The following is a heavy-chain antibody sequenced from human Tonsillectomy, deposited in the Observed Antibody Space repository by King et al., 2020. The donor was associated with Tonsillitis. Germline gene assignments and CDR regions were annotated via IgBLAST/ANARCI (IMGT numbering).Heavy chain of an antibody. CDR3: ARGEQYFDFWSGYNYFDA. Sequence: VQLVESGGGLVQPGGSLRLSCAASGFTFSSYSMNWVRQAPGKGLEWSSYITSTTNRIYYSDSVRGRFTISRDNAKNSLYLQMNSLRAEDTAVYFCARGEQYFDFWSGYNYFDAWGQGTLVTVSS. D-gene: IGHD3-3*01. J-gene: IGHJ4*02. CDR1: GFTFSSYS. V-gene: IGHV3-48*01. CDR2: ITSTTNRI.